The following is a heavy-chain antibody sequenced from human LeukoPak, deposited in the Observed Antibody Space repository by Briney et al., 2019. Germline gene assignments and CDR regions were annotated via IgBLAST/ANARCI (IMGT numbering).Heavy chain of an antibody. CDR2: INPKSGST. Sequence: GASVKVSCKASGYTFTGYYIHWVRQAPGQGLEWVGWINPKSGSTSYAQKFQGRVTMTRDTSISTAYMELSRLRSDDTAVYYCARDQVRFLEWLSVNYYYYYMEVWGKGTTVTVSS. J-gene: IGHJ6*03. V-gene: IGHV1-2*02. CDR3: ARDQVRFLEWLSVNYYYYYMEV. D-gene: IGHD3-3*01. CDR1: GYTFTGYY.